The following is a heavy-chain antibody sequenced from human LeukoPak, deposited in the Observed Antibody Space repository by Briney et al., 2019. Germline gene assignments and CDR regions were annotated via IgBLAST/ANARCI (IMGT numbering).Heavy chain of an antibody. Sequence: GGSLRLSCTVSGFTVSSNSMSWVRQAPGKGLEWVSFIYSGSTHYSDSVKGRFTISRDNSKNTRYLQMNSLRAEDTAVYYCARRAGAYSHPYDYWGQGTLVTISS. V-gene: IGHV3-53*01. D-gene: IGHD4/OR15-4a*01. CDR2: IYSGST. CDR1: GFTVSSNS. CDR3: ARRAGAYSHPYDY. J-gene: IGHJ4*02.